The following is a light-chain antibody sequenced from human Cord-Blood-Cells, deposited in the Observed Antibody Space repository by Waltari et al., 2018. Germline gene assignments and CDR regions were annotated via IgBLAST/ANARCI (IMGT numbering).Light chain of an antibody. J-gene: IGLJ2*01. Sequence: QSALTQTASVSGSPGQSITISCTGTSSDDRSYNLFSWHQQYPGKAPKLMIYAVSKRPSGVSNRFSGSKSGNTASLTISGLQAEDEADYYCCSYAGSSTLVFGGGTKLTVL. CDR3: CSYAGSSTLV. V-gene: IGLV2-23*02. CDR1: SSDDRSYNL. CDR2: AVS.